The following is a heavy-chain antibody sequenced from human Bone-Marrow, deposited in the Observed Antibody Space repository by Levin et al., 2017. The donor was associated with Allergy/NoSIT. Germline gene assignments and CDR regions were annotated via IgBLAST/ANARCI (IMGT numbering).Heavy chain of an antibody. J-gene: IGHJ6*02. CDR2: INPNSGGT. Sequence: ASVKVSCKASGYSFTDYYIHWVRQAPGQRLEWMGWINPNSGGTNYAQKFQGRVTMTRDTSLTTAYMDLSRLRSDDTAMYYCARDRDSASSDYGMDVWGQGTPVIVSS. V-gene: IGHV1-2*02. D-gene: IGHD1-26*01. CDR1: GYSFTDYY. CDR3: ARDRDSASSDYGMDV.